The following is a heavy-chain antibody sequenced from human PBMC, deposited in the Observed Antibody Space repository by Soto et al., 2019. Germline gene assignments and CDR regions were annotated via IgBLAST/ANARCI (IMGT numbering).Heavy chain of an antibody. D-gene: IGHD4-17*01. CDR1: GFTFSSYA. Sequence: EVQLLESGGGLVQPGGSLRLSCAASGFTFSSYAMSWVRQAPGKGLEWVSAISGSGGSTYYADSVKGRFTISRDNSKNTLYLQMNGLRAEDTAVYYCAKALTVTPPSTARFDAFDPWGQGTLVTVSS. J-gene: IGHJ5*02. V-gene: IGHV3-23*01. CDR2: ISGSGGST. CDR3: AKALTVTPPSTARFDAFDP.